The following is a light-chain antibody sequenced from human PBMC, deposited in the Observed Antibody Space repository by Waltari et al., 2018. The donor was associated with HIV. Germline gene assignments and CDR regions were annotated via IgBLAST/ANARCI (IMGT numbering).Light chain of an antibody. CDR3: SVWDVTLNGLV. V-gene: IGLV1-44*01. Sequence: QSLLTQSPSASGTPGQRVNISCFGTSSNIGSRSVNWYQHFPGTPPRLVIFRNTWRSSGCPDRFAGSKSGTSASLAISGLHSQDETDYYCSVWDVTLNGLVFGGGTRLTVL. CDR2: RNT. CDR1: SSNIGSRS. J-gene: IGLJ2*01.